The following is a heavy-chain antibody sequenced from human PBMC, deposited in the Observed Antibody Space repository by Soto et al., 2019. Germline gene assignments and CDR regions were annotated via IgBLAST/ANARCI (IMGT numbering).Heavy chain of an antibody. V-gene: IGHV3-7*01. CDR3: ARDRNWDYYYYYGMDV. J-gene: IGHJ6*02. CDR1: GFTFSSYW. D-gene: IGHD7-27*01. Sequence: GGSLRLSCAASGFTFSSYWMSWVRQAPGKGLEWVANIKQDGSERYYVDSVKGRFTISRDNAKNSLYLQMNSLRAEDTAVYYCARDRNWDYYYYYGMDVWGQGTTVTVSS. CDR2: IKQDGSER.